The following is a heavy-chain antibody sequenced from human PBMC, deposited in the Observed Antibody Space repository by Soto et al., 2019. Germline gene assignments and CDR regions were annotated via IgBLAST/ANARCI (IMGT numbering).Heavy chain of an antibody. Sequence: GASVTVSCKASGYTITGYGISWVRQAPGQGLEWMGWISAYNGNTNYAQKLQGRVTMTTDTSTSTAYMELRSLRSDDTAVYYCARVPIAVAGTYWFDPWGQGTLVTVSS. J-gene: IGHJ5*02. D-gene: IGHD6-19*01. V-gene: IGHV1-18*01. CDR3: ARVPIAVAGTYWFDP. CDR2: ISAYNGNT. CDR1: GYTITGYG.